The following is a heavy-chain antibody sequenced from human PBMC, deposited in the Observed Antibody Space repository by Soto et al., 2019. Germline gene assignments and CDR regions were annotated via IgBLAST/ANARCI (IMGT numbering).Heavy chain of an antibody. CDR3: ARLGPYGSESYSFRYNWFDP. J-gene: IGHJ5*02. D-gene: IGHD3-10*01. CDR2: IYYSGST. V-gene: IGHV4-59*01. Sequence: PSETLSLTCTVSGGSISSYYWSWIRQPPGKGLEWIGYIYYSGSTNYNPSLKSRVTISVDTSKNQFSLKLSSVTAADTAMYYCARLGPYGSESYSFRYNWFDPWGQGTQVTVSS. CDR1: GGSISSYY.